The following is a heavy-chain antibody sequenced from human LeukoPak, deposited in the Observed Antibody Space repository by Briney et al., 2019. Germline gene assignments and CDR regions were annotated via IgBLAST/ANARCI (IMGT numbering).Heavy chain of an antibody. CDR3: ARYYYGSGNYRKFDY. D-gene: IGHD3-10*01. CDR2: INPSGGST. Sequence: ASVKVSCKASGYTFTSYGISWVRQAPGQGLEWMGQINPSGGSTTYAQKFQGRVTMTRDTSTSTVYMELSSLEPEDTAVYYCARYYYGSGNYRKFDYWGQGTLVTVSS. V-gene: IGHV1-46*01. J-gene: IGHJ4*02. CDR1: GYTFTSYG.